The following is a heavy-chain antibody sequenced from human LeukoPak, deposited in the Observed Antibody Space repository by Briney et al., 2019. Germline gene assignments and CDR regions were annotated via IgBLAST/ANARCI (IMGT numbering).Heavy chain of an antibody. CDR3: ARSLQDSSGYYYYGMDV. J-gene: IGHJ6*02. CDR1: GYTFTGYY. CDR2: INPNSGGT. V-gene: IGHV1-2*04. D-gene: IGHD3-22*01. Sequence: ASVKVSRKASGYTFTGYYMHWVRQAPGQGLEWMGWINPNSGGTNYAQKFQGWVTMTRDTSISTAYMELSRLRSDDTAVYYCARSLQDSSGYYYYGMDVWGQGTTVTVSS.